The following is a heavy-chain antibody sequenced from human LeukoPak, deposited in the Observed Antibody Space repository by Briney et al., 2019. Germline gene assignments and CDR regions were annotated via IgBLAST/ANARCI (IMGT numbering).Heavy chain of an antibody. CDR1: GFTFSTYA. CDR3: TTWYSPKCY. Sequence: GGSLRLSCAAAGFTFSTYAMNWVRQVQGEGLEWVGHIKSKIDGGTTDYAAPVKGRFTISRDDSKNTLSLQMNSPKTEDTAVYYCTTWYSPKCYWGQGTLVTVSS. D-gene: IGHD6-13*01. CDR2: IKSKIDGGTT. J-gene: IGHJ4*02. V-gene: IGHV3-15*01.